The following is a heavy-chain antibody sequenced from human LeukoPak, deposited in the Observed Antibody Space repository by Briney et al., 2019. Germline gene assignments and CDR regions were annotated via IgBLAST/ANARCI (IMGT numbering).Heavy chain of an antibody. D-gene: IGHD3-10*01. J-gene: IGHJ5*02. CDR1: GFTFDHYA. CDR3: AKGVRYYGSGSESFDP. CDR2: ISWNSGSI. Sequence: PGRSLRLSCAASGFTFDHYAMHWVRQAPGKGLEWVSAISWNSGSIGYADSVKGRFTISRDNANNSLYLQMNSLRAEDTAFYYCAKGVRYYGSGSESFDPWGQGTLVTVSS. V-gene: IGHV3-9*01.